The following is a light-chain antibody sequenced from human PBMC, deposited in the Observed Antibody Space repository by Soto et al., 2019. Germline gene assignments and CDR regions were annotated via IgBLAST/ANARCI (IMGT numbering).Light chain of an antibody. CDR1: QSIVTY. V-gene: IGKV1-39*01. Sequence: DIQMTQSPSSLSASVGDRVTITCRASQSIVTYLNWYLQKPGKAPKLLIYAASNLQSGVPSRFSGSGYGTDFTLTISSLQPEDFATYYCQQRNSYPLTFGGGTKVDIK. CDR2: AAS. J-gene: IGKJ4*01. CDR3: QQRNSYPLT.